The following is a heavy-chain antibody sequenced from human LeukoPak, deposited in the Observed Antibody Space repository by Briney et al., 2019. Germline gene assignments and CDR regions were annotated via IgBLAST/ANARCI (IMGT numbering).Heavy chain of an antibody. CDR3: ARNERWLQLHYFDY. CDR2: IYYSGST. J-gene: IGHJ4*02. V-gene: IGHV4-39*07. D-gene: IGHD5-24*01. Sequence: PSETLSLTCTVSGGSISSSSYYWGWIRQPPGKGLEWIGSIYYSGSTYYNPSLKSRVTISVDTSKNQSSLKLSSVTAADTAVYYCARNERWLQLHYFDYWGQGTLVTVSS. CDR1: GGSISSSSYY.